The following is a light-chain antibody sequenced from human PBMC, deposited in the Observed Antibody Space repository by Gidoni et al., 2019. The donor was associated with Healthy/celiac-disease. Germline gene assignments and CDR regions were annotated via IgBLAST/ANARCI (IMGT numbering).Light chain of an antibody. J-gene: IGKJ1*01. CDR2: GAS. V-gene: IGKV3-20*01. CDR1: QSVSSSE. Sequence: DTEFTQSPGTLSLSPGERATRSCMASQSVSSSELAWYQQKPGQAPKLHIYGASSRANGIPERVSGSWSGTDFTLTIGRLEREDLAVYYCQQYGSSPKTFGQGTKVEIK. CDR3: QQYGSSPKT.